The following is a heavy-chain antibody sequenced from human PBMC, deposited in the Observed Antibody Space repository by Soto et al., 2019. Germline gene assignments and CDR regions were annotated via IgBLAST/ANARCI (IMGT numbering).Heavy chain of an antibody. CDR2: VSSSGNT. V-gene: IGHV4-59*08. J-gene: IGHJ4*02. CDR1: GGSISNYY. CDR3: ATQGRGVPSDN. D-gene: IGHD2-8*02. Sequence: QVQLQESGPGLVKPSETLSLTCTVSGGSISNYYWSWIRQTPGKGLEWIGYVSSSGNTDYNPSLKSRVSMSVDMSKKQFSLKLSSLPAADTAVYYCATQGRGVPSDNWGQGTLVTVSS.